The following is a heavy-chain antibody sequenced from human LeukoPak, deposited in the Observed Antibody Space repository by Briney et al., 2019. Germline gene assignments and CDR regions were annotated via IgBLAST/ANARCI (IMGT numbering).Heavy chain of an antibody. CDR3: ARNEKAAAGLFDY. D-gene: IGHD6-13*01. J-gene: IGHJ4*02. V-gene: IGHV3-21*01. Sequence: GGSLRLSCGVSGFTFSSYSMNWVRQAPGKGLEWVSSISSSSSYIYYADSVKGRFTISRDNAKNSLYLQMNSLRAEDTAVYYCARNEKAAAGLFDYWGQGTLVTVSS. CDR2: ISSSSSYI. CDR1: GFTFSSYS.